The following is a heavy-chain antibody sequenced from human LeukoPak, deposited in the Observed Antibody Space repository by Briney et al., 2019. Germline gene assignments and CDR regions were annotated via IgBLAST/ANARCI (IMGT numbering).Heavy chain of an antibody. J-gene: IGHJ4*02. CDR1: GGTFSSYA. Sequence: AVKVTLKSSGGTFSSYAISRVRQAPGQGLEWMGRIIPILGIANYAQKFQGRVTITADKSTSTAYMELSSLRSEDTAVYYCARGSIVRATIDYWGRETWAPVSS. V-gene: IGHV1-69*04. CDR3: ARGSIVRATIDY. D-gene: IGHD1-26*01. CDR2: IIPILGIA.